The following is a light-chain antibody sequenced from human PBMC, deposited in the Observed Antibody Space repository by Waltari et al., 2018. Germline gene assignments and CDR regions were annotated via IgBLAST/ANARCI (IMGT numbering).Light chain of an antibody. J-gene: IGKJ4*01. Sequence: EIVLTQSPGTLSLSPGQRATLTCRSRQTVRTTYLAWYQQKPGQAPTLVTYGASSRAADIPDMCSGTGSGTDFSLAISSLVPADFAVYYCQQYDISPLTFSGGTKVEIK. CDR2: GAS. CDR1: QTVRTTY. CDR3: QQYDISPLT. V-gene: IGKV3-20*01.